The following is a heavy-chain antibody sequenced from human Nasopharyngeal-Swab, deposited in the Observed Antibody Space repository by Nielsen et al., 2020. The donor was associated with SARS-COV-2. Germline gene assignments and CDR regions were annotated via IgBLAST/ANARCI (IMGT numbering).Heavy chain of an antibody. CDR2: IYYSGST. V-gene: IGHV4-39*01. CDR3: ASGYSSVWYERGWSLTYYYYYMDV. Sequence: WIRQPPGKGLEWIGSIYYSGSTYYNPSLKGRVTISVDTSKNQFSLKLSSVTAADTAVYYCASGYSSVWYERGWSLTYYYYYMDVWGKGTTVTVSS. J-gene: IGHJ6*03. D-gene: IGHD6-19*01.